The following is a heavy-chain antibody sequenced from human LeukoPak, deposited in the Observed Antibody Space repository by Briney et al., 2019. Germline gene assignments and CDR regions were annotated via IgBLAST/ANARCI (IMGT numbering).Heavy chain of an antibody. CDR3: ARGPYVGSYGTFDY. D-gene: IGHD5-18*01. V-gene: IGHV4-34*01. CDR1: GGSFRGYY. Sequence: PSETLSLTCAVYGGSFRGYYWSWIRQPPRKGLEWIGEINHSGSTNYNPSLKSRVTISVDTSKNQFSLKLSSVTAADTAVYYCARGPYVGSYGTFDYWGQGTLVTVSS. CDR2: INHSGST. J-gene: IGHJ4*02.